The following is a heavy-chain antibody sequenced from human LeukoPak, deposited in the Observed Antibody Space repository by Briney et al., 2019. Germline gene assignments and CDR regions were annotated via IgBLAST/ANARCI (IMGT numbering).Heavy chain of an antibody. Sequence: SETLSLTCAVSGGSISSGGYSWSWIRQPPGKGLEWIGYIYYSGSTYYNPSLKSRVTISVDTSKNQFSLKLSSVTAADTAVYYCARVSVAVAGMDYWGQGTLVTVSS. D-gene: IGHD6-19*01. V-gene: IGHV4-30-4*07. J-gene: IGHJ4*02. CDR1: GGSISSGGYS. CDR2: IYYSGST. CDR3: ARVSVAVAGMDY.